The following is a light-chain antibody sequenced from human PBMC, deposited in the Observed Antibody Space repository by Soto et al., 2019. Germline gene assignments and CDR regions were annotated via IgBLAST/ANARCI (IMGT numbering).Light chain of an antibody. CDR1: QGISSY. V-gene: IGKV1-9*01. J-gene: IGKJ5*01. CDR3: QQFTNYPIT. Sequence: DLQLTQSPSFLSASVGDRVTITCRASQGISSYLAWYQQKPGEAPKLLIYVASTLQSGVPSRFSGSGSGTEFTLTISSLQPEDFATYYCQQFTNYPITFGQGTRLEIK. CDR2: VAS.